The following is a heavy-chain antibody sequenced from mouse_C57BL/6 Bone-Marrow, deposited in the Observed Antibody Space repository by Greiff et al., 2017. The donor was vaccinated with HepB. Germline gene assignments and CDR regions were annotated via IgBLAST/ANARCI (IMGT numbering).Heavy chain of an antibody. CDR1: GFTFSSYA. CDR2: ISDGGSYT. V-gene: IGHV5-4*01. CDR3: AREYFDV. J-gene: IGHJ1*03. Sequence: EVMLVESGGGLVKPGGSLKLSCAASGFTFSSYAMSWVRQTLEKRLEWVATISDGGSYTYYPDNVKGRFTISRDNAKNNLYLQMSHLKSEDTAMYYCAREYFDVWGTGTTVTVSS.